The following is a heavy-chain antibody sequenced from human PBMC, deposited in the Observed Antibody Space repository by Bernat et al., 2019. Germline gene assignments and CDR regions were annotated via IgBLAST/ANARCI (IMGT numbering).Heavy chain of an antibody. CDR2: IYHSGST. V-gene: IGHV4-38-2*01. J-gene: IGHJ5*02. D-gene: IGHD2-2*02. CDR3: ARGSPYIPPGDNWFDP. CDR1: GYSISSGYY. Sequence: QVQLQESGPGLVKPSETLSLTCAVSGYSISSGYYWGWIRQPPGKGLEWIGSIYHSGSTYYNPSLKSRVTISVDTSKNQFSLKLSSVTAADTAVYYCARGSPYIPPGDNWFDPWGQGTLVTVSS.